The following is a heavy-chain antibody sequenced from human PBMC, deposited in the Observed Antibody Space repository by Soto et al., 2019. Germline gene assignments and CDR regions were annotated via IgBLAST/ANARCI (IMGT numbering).Heavy chain of an antibody. Sequence: SLRLSCAASGFTFSSYAMSWVRQAPGKGLEWVSAISGSGGSTYYADSVKGRFTISRDNSKNTLYLQMNSLRAEDTAVYYCAKDSVVPAANSNWFDPWGQGTLVTVSS. J-gene: IGHJ5*02. CDR3: AKDSVVPAANSNWFDP. CDR2: ISGSGGST. CDR1: GFTFSSYA. V-gene: IGHV3-23*01. D-gene: IGHD2-2*01.